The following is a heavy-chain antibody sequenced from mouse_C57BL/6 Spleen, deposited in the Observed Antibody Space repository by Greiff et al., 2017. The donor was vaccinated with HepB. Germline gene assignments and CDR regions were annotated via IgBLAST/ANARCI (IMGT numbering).Heavy chain of an antibody. V-gene: IGHV1-59*01. CDR2: IDPSDSYT. CDR3: ASSYYGSSSDY. D-gene: IGHD1-1*01. CDR1: GYTFTSYW. J-gene: IGHJ2*01. Sequence: VKLQQPGAELVRPGTSVKLSCKASGYTFTSYWMHWVKQRPGQGLEWIGVIDPSDSYTNYNQKFKGKATLTVDTSSSTAYMQLSSLTSEDSAVYYCASSYYGSSSDYWGQGTTLTVSS.